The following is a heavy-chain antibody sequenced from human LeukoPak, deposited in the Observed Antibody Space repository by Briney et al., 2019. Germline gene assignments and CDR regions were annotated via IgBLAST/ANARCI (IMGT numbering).Heavy chain of an antibody. J-gene: IGHJ4*02. V-gene: IGHV3-15*04. Sequence: GGSLRLSCVASGFDLSKVWATWVRQAPGKGLECVGRSERNSDGGTTDYGAAVKGRFIISRDASENTVYLQMNSRKTEDTAVYFCTTDQSIIWGYIHDYWGQGALVAVSS. CDR1: GFDLSKVW. CDR2: SERNSDGGTT. D-gene: IGHD3-16*01. CDR3: TTDQSIIWGYIHDY.